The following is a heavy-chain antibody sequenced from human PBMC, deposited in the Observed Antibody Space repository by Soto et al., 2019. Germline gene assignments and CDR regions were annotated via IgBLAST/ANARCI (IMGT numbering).Heavy chain of an antibody. D-gene: IGHD6-13*01. V-gene: IGHV1-3*01. CDR1: GYTFTSYG. CDR3: VRRHVSATGIDWFDP. J-gene: IGHJ5*02. Sequence: ASVKVSCKASGYTFTSYGIHWVRQAPGQRLEWMGWINAANGDTKYSPKFQGRVTITRDTSASTAYMELSSLRSEDTAVYYCVRRHVSATGIDWFDPWGQGTLFTVS. CDR2: INAANGDT.